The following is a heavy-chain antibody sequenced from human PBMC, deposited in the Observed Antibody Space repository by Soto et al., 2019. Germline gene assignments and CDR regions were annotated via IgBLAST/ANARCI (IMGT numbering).Heavy chain of an antibody. V-gene: IGHV3-33*01. J-gene: IGHJ6*03. Sequence: GGSLRLSCAASGFTFSSYGMHWVRQAPGKGLEWVAVIWYDGSNKYYADSVKGRFTISRDNSKNTLYLQMNSLRAEDTAVYYCAREGDCSGGSCESPYYYYYYMDVWGKGTTVTVSS. CDR1: GFTFSSYG. CDR3: AREGDCSGGSCESPYYYYYYMDV. CDR2: IWYDGSNK. D-gene: IGHD2-15*01.